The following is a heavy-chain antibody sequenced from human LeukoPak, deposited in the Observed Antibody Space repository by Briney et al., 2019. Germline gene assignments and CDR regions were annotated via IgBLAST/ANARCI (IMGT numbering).Heavy chain of an antibody. Sequence: SETLSLTCAVSGYSISSGYYWGWIRQPPGKGLEWIGSIYHSGSTYYNPSLKSRVTISVDTSKNQFSLKLSSVTAADTAVYYCARQLVWFGDRGYWFDPWGQGTLVTVSS. J-gene: IGHJ5*02. CDR1: GYSISSGYY. D-gene: IGHD3-10*01. CDR2: IYHSGST. CDR3: ARQLVWFGDRGYWFDP. V-gene: IGHV4-38-2*01.